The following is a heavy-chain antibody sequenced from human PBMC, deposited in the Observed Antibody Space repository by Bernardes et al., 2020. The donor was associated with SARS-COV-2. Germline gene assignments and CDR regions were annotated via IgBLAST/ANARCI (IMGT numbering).Heavy chain of an antibody. CDR1: RFTFSRYW. J-gene: IGHJ6*02. D-gene: IGHD5-18*01. CDR3: ARERGALVTGGSFYHGMDV. CDR2: IKQDGSEK. Sequence: GGSLRLSCAASRFTFSRYWMSWVRRAPGKGLEWVANIKQDGSEKYYVDSVKGRFTISRDNAKNSLYLQMNSLSAEDTAIYYCARERGALVTGGSFYHGMDVWGQGTTVTVSS. V-gene: IGHV3-7*01.